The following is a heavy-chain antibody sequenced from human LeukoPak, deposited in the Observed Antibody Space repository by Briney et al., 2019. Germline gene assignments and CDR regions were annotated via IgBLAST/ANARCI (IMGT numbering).Heavy chain of an antibody. Sequence: SVTVSCKASGGSFSNHAITWVRQAPGQGLEWMGGIIPIFGTAIYAQKFQGRITITADKSTSTAYMELSSLRSEDTAVFYCARGTPGVVSSFDPWGQGTLVTVSS. D-gene: IGHD2-21*01. CDR2: IIPIFGTA. CDR3: ARGTPGVVSSFDP. CDR1: GGSFSNHA. J-gene: IGHJ5*02. V-gene: IGHV1-69*06.